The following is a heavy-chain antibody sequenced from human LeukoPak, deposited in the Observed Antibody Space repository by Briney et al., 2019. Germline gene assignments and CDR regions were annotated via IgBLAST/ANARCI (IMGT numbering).Heavy chain of an antibody. CDR1: GYSFTSYW. CDR2: IYPGDSDT. Sequence: GESLKISCKGSGYSFTSYWIGWVRQMPGRGLEWMGIIYPGDSDTRYSPSFQGQVTISADKSISTAYLQWSSLKASDTAMYYCAREPELYGGPGVAYYAMDVWGQGTTVTVSS. V-gene: IGHV5-51*01. J-gene: IGHJ6*02. D-gene: IGHD4-23*01. CDR3: AREPELYGGPGVAYYAMDV.